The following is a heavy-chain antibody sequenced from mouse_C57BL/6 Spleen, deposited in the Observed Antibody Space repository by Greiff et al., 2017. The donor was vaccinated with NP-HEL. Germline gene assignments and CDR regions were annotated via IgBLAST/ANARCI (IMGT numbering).Heavy chain of an antibody. V-gene: IGHV5-17*01. Sequence: EVKVVESGGGLVKPGGSLKLSCAASGFTFSDYGMHWVRQAPEKGLEWVAYISSGSSTIYYADTVKGRFTISRDNAKNTLFLQMTSLRSEDTAMYYCARGTREFAYWGQGTLVTVSA. CDR2: ISSGSSTI. D-gene: IGHD3-3*01. CDR3: ARGTREFAY. J-gene: IGHJ3*01. CDR1: GFTFSDYG.